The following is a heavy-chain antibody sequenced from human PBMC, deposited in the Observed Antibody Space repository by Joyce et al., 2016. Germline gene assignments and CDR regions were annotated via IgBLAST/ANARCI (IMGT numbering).Heavy chain of an antibody. Sequence: EVQLVQSGTEVKAPGESLRISCETSGYTFVNCWISWVRQKPGKGLDGMGRIDTRYSYIDDRGASYTDYDQPPRVLVTMSVDKSIGTAYLQWRSLKVSDTAIYYCARHLGGNSPAHDWGQGTLVVVSS. V-gene: IGHV5-10-1*03. CDR3: ARHLGGNSPAHD. CDR1: GYTFVNCW. J-gene: IGHJ4*02. CDR2: IDTRYSYI. D-gene: IGHD1-1*01.